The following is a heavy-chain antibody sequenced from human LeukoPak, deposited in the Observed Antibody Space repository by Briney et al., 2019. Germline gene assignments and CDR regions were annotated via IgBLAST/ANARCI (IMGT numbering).Heavy chain of an antibody. D-gene: IGHD6-13*01. CDR1: GYTFTGYY. V-gene: IGHV1-2*02. CDR3: AREGGHLAAAGIGDY. CDR2: INPNSGGT. Sequence: ASVKVSCKASGYTFTGYYMHWVRQAPGQGLEWMGWINPNSGGTNYAQKFQGRVTMTRDTSISTAYMELSRPRSDDTAVYYCAREGGHLAAAGIGDYWGQGTLVTVSS. J-gene: IGHJ4*02.